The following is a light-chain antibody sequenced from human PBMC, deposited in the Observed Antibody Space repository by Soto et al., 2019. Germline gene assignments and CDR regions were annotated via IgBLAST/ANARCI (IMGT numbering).Light chain of an antibody. CDR1: QSVSSSY. CDR2: GAS. J-gene: IGKJ4*01. CDR3: QQYGRSPST. Sequence: EIVLTQSPGTLSLSPGERATLSCRASQSVSSSYLAWYQQKPGQAPRLLIYGASSRATGIPDRFSGSGSGTDFTLTISRLEPVDFAVYYCQQYGRSPSTFGGGTKVEIK. V-gene: IGKV3-20*01.